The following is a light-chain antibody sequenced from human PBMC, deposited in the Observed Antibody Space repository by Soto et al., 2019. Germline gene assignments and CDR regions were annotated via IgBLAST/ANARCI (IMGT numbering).Light chain of an antibody. CDR1: QSISSW. CDR2: KAS. CDR3: QQYNSYSPSWT. Sequence: DIQMTQSPSTLSASVGDRVTITCRASQSISSWLAWYQQKPGKAPNLLIYKASSLESGVPSRFSGSGSGTEFTFTISSLQPDDFATYYCQQYNSYSPSWTFGQGTKVEIK. J-gene: IGKJ1*01. V-gene: IGKV1-5*03.